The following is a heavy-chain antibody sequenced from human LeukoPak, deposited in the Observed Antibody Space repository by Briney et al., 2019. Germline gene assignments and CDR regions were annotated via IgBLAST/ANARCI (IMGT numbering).Heavy chain of an antibody. CDR3: AKMDARTTAMRGMDV. CDR1: GFIFSNYA. Sequence: GASLRLSCAASGFIFSNYAMSWVRQAPGEGLEWVSGISGSGGTTYYADSVKGRFTISRDNSQNTLYLQMNSLRADDTAVYYCAKMDARTTAMRGMDVWGQGTTVTVSS. D-gene: IGHD5-18*01. CDR2: ISGSGGTT. J-gene: IGHJ6*02. V-gene: IGHV3-23*01.